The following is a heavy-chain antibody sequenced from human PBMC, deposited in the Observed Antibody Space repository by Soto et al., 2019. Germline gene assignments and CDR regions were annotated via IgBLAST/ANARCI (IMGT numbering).Heavy chain of an antibody. J-gene: IGHJ6*02. V-gene: IGHV1-18*01. CDR3: AREGVAPYYYYGMDV. CDR1: GYTFTRSG. CDR2: ISTYNGDT. Sequence: ASVQVSCQASGYTFTRSGISWVRQAPGQGLEWMGWISTYNGDTNYAQTFQGRVTMTTDTSTSPVYMELRSLRSDDTAVYYCAREGVAPYYYYGMDVWGQGTPVTVSS. D-gene: IGHD5-12*01.